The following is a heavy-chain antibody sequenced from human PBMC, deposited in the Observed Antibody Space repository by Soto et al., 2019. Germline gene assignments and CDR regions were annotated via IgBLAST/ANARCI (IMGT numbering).Heavy chain of an antibody. Sequence: QVQLRESGPGLVKPSQTLSLTCSVSGASVAVGSYYWSWVRQPPGQGLECLGYIPSRGRPFYNPSLTRRGTISADTSKNQLSLQLASVTAADTAVYYCARDTYSGYDFGVWGKGNLVTVSS. V-gene: IGHV4-30-4*01. CDR3: ARDTYSGYDFGV. CDR2: IPSRGRP. J-gene: IGHJ4*02. D-gene: IGHD5-12*01. CDR1: GASVAVGSYY.